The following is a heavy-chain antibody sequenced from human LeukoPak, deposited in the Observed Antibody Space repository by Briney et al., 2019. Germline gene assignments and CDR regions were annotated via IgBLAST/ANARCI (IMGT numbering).Heavy chain of an antibody. CDR2: IYYSGST. J-gene: IGHJ3*02. D-gene: IGHD2-15*01. V-gene: IGHV4-59*01. Sequence: SETLSLTCTVSGGSISNYYWSWIRQPPGKGLEWIGYIYYSGSTNYNPSLKSRVTISVDTSKNQFSLKLSSVTAADTAVYYCARADCSGGSCRNLDIWGQGTMVTVSS. CDR3: ARADCSGGSCRNLDI. CDR1: GGSISNYY.